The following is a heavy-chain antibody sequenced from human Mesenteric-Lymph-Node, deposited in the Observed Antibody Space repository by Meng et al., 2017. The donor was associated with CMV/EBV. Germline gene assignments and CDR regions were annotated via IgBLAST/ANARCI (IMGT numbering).Heavy chain of an antibody. Sequence: GGSLRLSCAASGFTFSSYWMHWVRQAPGKGLVWVSRINSDGSSTSYADSVKGRFSSSRDNAKSTLYLQMNSLRAEDTAVYYCTRVSCSSTSCSTIDYWGQGTLVTVSS. V-gene: IGHV3-74*01. CDR3: TRVSCSSTSCSTIDY. CDR1: GFTFSSYW. D-gene: IGHD2-2*01. CDR2: INSDGSST. J-gene: IGHJ4*02.